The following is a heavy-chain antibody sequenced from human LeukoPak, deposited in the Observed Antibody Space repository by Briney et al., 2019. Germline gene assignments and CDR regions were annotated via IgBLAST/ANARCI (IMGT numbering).Heavy chain of an antibody. CDR2: IYTSGNT. D-gene: IGHD6-6*01. Sequence: SETLSLTCSVSGASISSYYWSWIRQPAGKGLEWIGRIYTSGNTNYNPSLKSRVTMSVDTSKNQFSLKLSSVTAADTAVYYCARDWGVSARPGYMDVWGKGTTVTVSS. V-gene: IGHV4-4*07. CDR3: ARDWGVSARPGYMDV. CDR1: GASISSYY. J-gene: IGHJ6*03.